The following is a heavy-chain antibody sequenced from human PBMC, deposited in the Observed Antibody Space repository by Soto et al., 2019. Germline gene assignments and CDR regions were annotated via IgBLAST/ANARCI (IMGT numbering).Heavy chain of an antibody. Sequence: QVQLVQSGAEVKKPGASVKVSCKASGYTFTDYYMHWIRQAPGQGLEWLGWINPNSGGTNYAQNFQGRVTMTRDTSISTIYMELSRLRSDATAVYYCSREATSSWLGNWFDHWGQGTLVTVSS. CDR3: SREATSSWLGNWFDH. V-gene: IGHV1-2*02. J-gene: IGHJ5*02. D-gene: IGHD6-13*01. CDR2: INPNSGGT. CDR1: GYTFTDYY.